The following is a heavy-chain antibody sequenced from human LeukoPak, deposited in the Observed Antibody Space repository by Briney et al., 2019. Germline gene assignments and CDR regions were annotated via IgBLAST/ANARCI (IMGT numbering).Heavy chain of an antibody. V-gene: IGHV4-34*01. J-gene: IGHJ4*02. CDR2: INHSGST. CDR1: GGSFSGYY. CDR3: ARHGLYYYDSSGYYGGYYFDY. D-gene: IGHD3-22*01. Sequence: SETLSLTCAVYGGSFSGYYWSWIRQPPGKGLEWIGEINHSGSTNYNPSLKSRVTISVDTSKNQFSLKLSSVTAADTAVYYCARHGLYYYDSSGYYGGYYFDYWGQGTLVTVSS.